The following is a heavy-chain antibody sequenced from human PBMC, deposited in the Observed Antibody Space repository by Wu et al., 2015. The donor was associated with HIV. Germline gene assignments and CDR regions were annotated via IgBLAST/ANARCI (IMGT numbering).Heavy chain of an antibody. Sequence: VQLVQSGAEVKRPGASVRVSCRTSGYSFTAYYIHWVRQAPGQGLEWMGRLNPNTGCADSSQKFQGRVTLTRDTSINTAYMDLRRLRVDDSATYYCASGIQAGGANYWGQGTLVTVSS. J-gene: IGHJ4*02. CDR2: LNPNTGCA. V-gene: IGHV1-2*02. CDR1: GYSFTAYY. CDR3: ASGIQAGGANY. D-gene: IGHD2-21*01.